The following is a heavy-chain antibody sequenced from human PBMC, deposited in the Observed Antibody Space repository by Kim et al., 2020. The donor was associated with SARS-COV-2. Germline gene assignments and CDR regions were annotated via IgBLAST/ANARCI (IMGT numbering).Heavy chain of an antibody. CDR2: ISSSSSTI. V-gene: IGHV3-48*02. CDR3: ARDREIGCSSTSCHDFDY. Sequence: GGSLRLSCAASGFTFSSYSMNWVRQAPGKGLEWVSYISSSSSTIYYADSVKGRFTISRDNAKNSLYLQMNSLRDEDTAVYYCARDREIGCSSTSCHDFDYWGQRTLVTVSS. CDR1: GFTFSSYS. J-gene: IGHJ4*02. D-gene: IGHD2-2*01.